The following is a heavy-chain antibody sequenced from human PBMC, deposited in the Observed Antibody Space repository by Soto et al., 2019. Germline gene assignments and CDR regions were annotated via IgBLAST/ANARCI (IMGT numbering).Heavy chain of an antibody. CDR3: TIADYYYYYMDV. CDR1: GYTLTELS. V-gene: IGHV1-24*01. Sequence: GASVKVSCKVPGYTLTELSLQWVRQAPGKGLEWMGGLDPEDGETIYAQKFQGRVTMTEDTSTDTAYMELSSLRSEDTAVYYCTIADYYYYYMDVWGKGTTVTVSS. J-gene: IGHJ6*03. CDR2: LDPEDGET.